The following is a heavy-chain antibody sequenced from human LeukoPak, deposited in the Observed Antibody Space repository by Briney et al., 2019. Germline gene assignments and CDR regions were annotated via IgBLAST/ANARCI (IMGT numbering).Heavy chain of an antibody. V-gene: IGHV3-15*07. J-gene: IGHJ4*02. CDR1: GLKFTDAW. CDR2: IKSKGSGGTI. Sequence: PGGSLRLSCAVSGLKFTDAWMNWVRQAPGKGLEWVGRIKSKGSGGTIDYAAPVKGRFTISRDDSKNTLYLQMNSLKTEDTAVYYCTWDSSGFYLLDSWGQGTLVTGSS. D-gene: IGHD3-22*01. CDR3: TWDSSGFYLLDS.